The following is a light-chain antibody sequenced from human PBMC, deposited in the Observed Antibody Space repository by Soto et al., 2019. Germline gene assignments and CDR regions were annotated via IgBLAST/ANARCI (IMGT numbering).Light chain of an antibody. CDR3: SSYTSSSTGV. V-gene: IGLV2-14*01. Sequence: QCALTQPASVSGSPGQSIAISCTGTSSDVGGYNYVSWYQQHPGKTPNLMIYDVSNRPSGVSNRFSGSKSGNTASLTISGLQAEDEADYYCSSYTSSSTGVFGGGTKLTVL. CDR2: DVS. J-gene: IGLJ3*02. CDR1: SSDVGGYNY.